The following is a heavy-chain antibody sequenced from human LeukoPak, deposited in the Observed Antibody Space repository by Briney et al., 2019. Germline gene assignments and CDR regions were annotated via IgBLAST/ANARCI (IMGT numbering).Heavy chain of an antibody. J-gene: IGHJ4*02. Sequence: GGSLRLSCAASGFTFDDYGMSWVRQAPGKGLEWVSGISGRDSTTYYADSVKGRFTISRDNSKNTLYLQMNSLRAEDTALYYCAKEAHYPHMGTYLVTIDSWGQGTLVTVSS. CDR2: ISGRDSTT. CDR1: GFTFDDYG. D-gene: IGHD3-9*01. V-gene: IGHV3-23*01. CDR3: AKEAHYPHMGTYLVTIDS.